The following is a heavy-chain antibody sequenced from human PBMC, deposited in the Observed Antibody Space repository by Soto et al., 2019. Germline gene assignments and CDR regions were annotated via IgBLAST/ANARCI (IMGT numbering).Heavy chain of an antibody. J-gene: IGHJ6*02. V-gene: IGHV1-69*13. Sequence: GASVKVSCKASGGTFSSYATSWVRQAPGQGLEWMGGIIPIFGTANYAQKFQGRVTITADESTSTAYMELSSLRSEDTAVYYCARGSARYSYGYGYYYGMDVWGQGTTVTVSS. CDR2: IIPIFGTA. D-gene: IGHD5-18*01. CDR3: ARGSARYSYGYGYYYGMDV. CDR1: GGTFSSYA.